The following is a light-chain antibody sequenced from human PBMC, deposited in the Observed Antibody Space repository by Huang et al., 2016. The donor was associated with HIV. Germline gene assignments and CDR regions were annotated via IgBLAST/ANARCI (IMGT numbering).Light chain of an antibody. CDR1: QGIGNS. V-gene: IGKV1-NL1*01. CDR2: ATS. J-gene: IGKJ1*01. Sequence: DIQMTQSPSSLSASVGDRVTITCRATQGIGNSLAWYQQKPGKAPRLLLYATSRLESGVPSRFSGSGSGTHYTLTINTLQPEDIGSYYCQHYHTIPWTFGQGTKVEVK. CDR3: QHYHTIPWT.